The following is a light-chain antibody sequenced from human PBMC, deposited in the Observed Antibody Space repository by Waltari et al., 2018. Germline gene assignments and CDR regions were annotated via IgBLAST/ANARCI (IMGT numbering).Light chain of an antibody. J-gene: IGLJ2*01. V-gene: IGLV1-47*01. CDR3: AAWDDSLSGSV. CDR2: RNN. Sequence: QSVLTQPPSASGTPGQRVTISCSGSRSNVGSNSVYWYQQPPGAAPKLLILRNNQRPSGVPDRFSGSKSGTSASLGISGLRSDDEADYYCAAWDDSLSGSVFGGGTKVTVL. CDR1: RSNVGSNS.